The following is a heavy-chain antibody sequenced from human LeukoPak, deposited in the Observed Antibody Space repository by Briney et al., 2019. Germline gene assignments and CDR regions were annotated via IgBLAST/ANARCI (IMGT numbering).Heavy chain of an antibody. Sequence: GESLKISCKGSGYTFTSYRIGWVRQMPGKGLEWMGIIYPGDSDTRYSPSFQGQVTISADKSISTAYLQWSSLKASDTAMYYCARHQIVGATRSPFDYWGQGTLVTVSP. D-gene: IGHD1-26*01. J-gene: IGHJ4*02. V-gene: IGHV5-51*01. CDR1: GYTFTSYR. CDR2: IYPGDSDT. CDR3: ARHQIVGATRSPFDY.